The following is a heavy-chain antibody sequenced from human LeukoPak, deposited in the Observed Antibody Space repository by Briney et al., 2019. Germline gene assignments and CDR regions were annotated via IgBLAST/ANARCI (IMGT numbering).Heavy chain of an antibody. J-gene: IGHJ5*02. V-gene: IGHV1-18*01. CDR3: ARAYGGNSPASHWFDP. CDR2: ISAYNGNT. D-gene: IGHD4-23*01. CDR1: GYTLTSYG. Sequence: ASVKVSCKASGYTLTSYGISWVRQAPGQGLEWMGWISAYNGNTNYAQKLQGRVSMTTDTSTSTAYMELRSLRSDDTAVYYCARAYGGNSPASHWFDPWGQGTLVTVSS.